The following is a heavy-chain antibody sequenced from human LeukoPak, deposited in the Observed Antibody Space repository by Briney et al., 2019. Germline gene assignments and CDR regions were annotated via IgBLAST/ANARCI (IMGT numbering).Heavy chain of an antibody. CDR1: GGSISSYY. D-gene: IGHD5-18*01. Sequence: TSETLSLTCTVSGGSISSYYWSWIRQSPGKGLEWIGYIYYRGNTNYNPSLKSRVTISVDTSKNQFSLKLSSVTAADTAVYYCARGSAMVPNYFDYWGQGTLVTVSS. CDR3: ARGSAMVPNYFDY. V-gene: IGHV4-59*01. CDR2: IYYRGNT. J-gene: IGHJ4*02.